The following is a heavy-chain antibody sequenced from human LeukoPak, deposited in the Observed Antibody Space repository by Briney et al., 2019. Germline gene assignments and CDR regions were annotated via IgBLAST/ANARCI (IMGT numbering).Heavy chain of an antibody. CDR2: IKSKTDGGTT. Sequence: GGSLRLSCAASGFTFSNAWMSWVRQAPGKGLEWVGRIKSKTDGGTTDYAAPVKGRFTISRDDSKNTLYLQMNSLKTEDTAVYYCTTAANIYGSGSYYMPSWYWGQGTLVTVSS. J-gene: IGHJ4*02. CDR3: TTAANIYGSGSYYMPSWY. V-gene: IGHV3-15*01. D-gene: IGHD3-10*01. CDR1: GFTFSNAW.